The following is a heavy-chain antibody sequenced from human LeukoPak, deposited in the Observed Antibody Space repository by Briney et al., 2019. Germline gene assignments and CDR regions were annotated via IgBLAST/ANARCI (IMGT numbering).Heavy chain of an antibody. CDR1: GYSFTTYW. D-gene: IGHD2-15*01. CDR3: ARAAFCSGGSCYSGSWFDP. CDR2: IYPGDSET. Sequence: GESLKISCKGSGYSFTTYWIAWVRQMPGKGLEWMGIIYPGDSETRYSPSFRGQVTISADKSISTAYLQWSSLKASDTAMYYCARAAFCSGGSCYSGSWFDPWGQGTLVTVSS. J-gene: IGHJ5*02. V-gene: IGHV5-51*01.